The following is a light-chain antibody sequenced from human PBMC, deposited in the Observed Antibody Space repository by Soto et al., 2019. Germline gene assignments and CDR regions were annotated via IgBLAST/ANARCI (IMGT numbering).Light chain of an antibody. V-gene: IGKV1-33*01. CDR2: DAS. J-gene: IGKJ5*01. CDR3: QHYDHLPIT. CDR1: QDITNY. Sequence: DIQMTQSPSSLSASVGDRVTITCQASQDITNYLNCYQQKPGRAPRLLLYDASSLETGGPSRFSGSGSGTDFTLTISSLQPEDVATYYCQHYDHLPITFGQGTRLEIK.